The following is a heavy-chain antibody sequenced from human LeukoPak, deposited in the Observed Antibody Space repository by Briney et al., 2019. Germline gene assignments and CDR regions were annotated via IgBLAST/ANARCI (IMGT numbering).Heavy chain of an antibody. CDR3: AKTTYSSGWYIDY. Sequence: GGSLRLSCAASGFTFSSYEMNWVRQAPGKGLEWVAVISYDGSNKYYADSVKGRFTISRDNSKNTLYLQMNSLRAEDTAVYYCAKTTYSSGWYIDYWGQGTLVTVSS. CDR2: ISYDGSNK. CDR1: GFTFSSYE. D-gene: IGHD6-19*01. V-gene: IGHV3-30*18. J-gene: IGHJ4*02.